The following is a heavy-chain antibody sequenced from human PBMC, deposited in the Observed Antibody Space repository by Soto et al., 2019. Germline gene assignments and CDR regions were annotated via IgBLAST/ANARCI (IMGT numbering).Heavy chain of an antibody. CDR3: ARVSDYYDSSVPDAFDI. CDR1: GFTFSSYS. Sequence: PGGSLRLSCAASGFTFSSYSMNWVRQAPGKGLEWVSSISSSSSYMYYADSVKGRFTISRDNAKNSLYLQMNSLRAEDTAVYYCARVSDYYDSSVPDAFDIWGQGTMVTVSS. D-gene: IGHD3-22*01. CDR2: ISSSSSYM. V-gene: IGHV3-21*01. J-gene: IGHJ3*02.